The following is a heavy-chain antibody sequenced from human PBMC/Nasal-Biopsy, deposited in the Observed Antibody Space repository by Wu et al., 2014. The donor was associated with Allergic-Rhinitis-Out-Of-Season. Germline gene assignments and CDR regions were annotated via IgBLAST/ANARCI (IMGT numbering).Heavy chain of an antibody. V-gene: IGHV3-74*01. CDR2: INSDGSIT. Sequence: LRLSCAASGFTFSSYWMHWVRQVPGKGLVWVSRINSDGSITTYADSVKGRFTISRDNAKNSLYLQMNSLRAEDTAVYYCARDLGDYPYDYWGQGTLVTVSS. J-gene: IGHJ4*02. CDR1: GFTFSSYW. D-gene: IGHD4-17*01. CDR3: ARDLGDYPYDY.